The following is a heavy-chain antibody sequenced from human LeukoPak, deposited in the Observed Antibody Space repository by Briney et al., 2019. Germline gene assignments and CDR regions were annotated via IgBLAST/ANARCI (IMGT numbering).Heavy chain of an antibody. J-gene: IGHJ3*02. Sequence: GGSLRLSCAASGFTFSSYAMSWVRQAPGKGLEWVSAISGSGGSTYYADSVKGRFTISRDNSKNTLYLQMNSLRAEDTAVYYCAKRDDSSGYYLPDAFDIWGQGTMVTVSS. CDR3: AKRDDSSGYYLPDAFDI. CDR1: GFTFSSYA. CDR2: ISGSGGST. D-gene: IGHD3-22*01. V-gene: IGHV3-23*01.